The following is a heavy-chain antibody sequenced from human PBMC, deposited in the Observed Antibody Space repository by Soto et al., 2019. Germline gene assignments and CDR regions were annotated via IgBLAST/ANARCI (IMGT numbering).Heavy chain of an antibody. Sequence: EVQLLDSGGGLVQPGGSLRLSCAASGFTFNNYAMTWVRQAPGKGLEWVSTISGSGDNRYYADCVKGRSTISRDNSKNTLYLEINSLRAEDTAVYYCAKIRDPTYCNWHFDLWGRGTLVTVSS. J-gene: IGHJ2*01. CDR1: GFTFNNYA. D-gene: IGHD2-15*01. V-gene: IGHV3-23*01. CDR2: ISGSGDNR. CDR3: AKIRDPTYCNWHFDL.